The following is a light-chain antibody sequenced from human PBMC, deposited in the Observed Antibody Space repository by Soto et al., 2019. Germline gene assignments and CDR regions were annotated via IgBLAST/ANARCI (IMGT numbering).Light chain of an antibody. Sequence: DIQMTQSPSSLSASVGDRVTITCQASQDISNYLNWYQQKPGKAPKLLIYDASNLETGVPSRFSGSRSGTDFTFPISNLQPEDIATYYCQQYDNLPSITFGQGTRLEIK. CDR2: DAS. CDR3: QQYDNLPSIT. CDR1: QDISNY. J-gene: IGKJ5*01. V-gene: IGKV1-33*01.